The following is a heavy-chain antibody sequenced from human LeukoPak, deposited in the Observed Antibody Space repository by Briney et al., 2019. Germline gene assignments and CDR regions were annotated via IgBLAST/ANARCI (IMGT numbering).Heavy chain of an antibody. D-gene: IGHD4-23*01. CDR3: AKVQDYGGHGLQLDC. V-gene: IGHV3-23*01. J-gene: IGHJ4*02. CDR2: ISDSGDST. CDR1: VLTYSRCD. Sequence: GVSVRLLRAACVLTYSRCDMSCVRQARGKGRECVTAISDSGDSTYYADSVKRRFTISRHNSKNTLYRQMNSLRSEDTGVFYCAKVQDYGGHGLQLDCWGQRTLVTLSS.